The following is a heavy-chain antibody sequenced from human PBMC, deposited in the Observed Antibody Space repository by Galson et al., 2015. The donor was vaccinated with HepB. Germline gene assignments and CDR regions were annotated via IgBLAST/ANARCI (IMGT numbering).Heavy chain of an antibody. Sequence: SVKVSCKASGYTFTGYYMNWVRQAPGQGLEWIGWINPNSGGTNYAQKFQGRVTMTSDTSISTASMELSRMRSDYTAVYYCARAWELRLGMDVWGQGTTVTVSS. D-gene: IGHD1-26*01. V-gene: IGHV1-2*02. CDR1: GYTFTGYY. CDR2: INPNSGGT. J-gene: IGHJ6*02. CDR3: ARAWELRLGMDV.